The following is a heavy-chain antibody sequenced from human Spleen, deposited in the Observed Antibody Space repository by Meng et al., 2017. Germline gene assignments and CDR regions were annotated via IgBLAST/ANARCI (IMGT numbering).Heavy chain of an antibody. Sequence: SCAISGDSVSSNSNAWNWIRQSPSRGLEWLGRTYYRSKWYNDYAVSVKSRITIDPDTSRNQFSLQLISVTPEDTAVYYCARGNGQWLSPVRYYFDYWGQGTLVTVSS. CDR3: ARGNGQWLSPVRYYFDY. V-gene: IGHV6-1*01. CDR2: TYYRSKWYN. D-gene: IGHD3-22*01. CDR1: GDSVSSNSNA. J-gene: IGHJ4*02.